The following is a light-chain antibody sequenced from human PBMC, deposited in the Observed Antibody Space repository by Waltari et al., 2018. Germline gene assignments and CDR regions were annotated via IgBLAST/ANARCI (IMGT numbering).Light chain of an antibody. CDR1: SSNIGSNT. CDR3: AAWDDSLNGWV. CDR2: RCH. V-gene: IGLV1-44*01. J-gene: IGLJ3*02. Sequence: QSVLTQPPSASGTPGQRVTISCSGSSSNIGSNTVNWHQHLPGTAPKLLISRCHQRPSGVPDRFSGSTSGTSASLAISGLQSEDEADYYCAAWDDSLNGWVFGGGTKLTVL.